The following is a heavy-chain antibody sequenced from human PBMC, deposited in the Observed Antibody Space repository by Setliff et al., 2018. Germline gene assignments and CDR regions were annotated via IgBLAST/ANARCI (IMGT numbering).Heavy chain of an antibody. V-gene: IGHV5-51*01. Sequence: PGESLKISCKGSGYSFTRYWIGWVRQMPGKGLEWMGIIYPGDSDIRYSPSFQGQVTISADKSISTAYLQWSSLKASDTAMYYCARHVLSTRSGGDSAYYYYYMDVWGKGTTVTVSS. CDR1: GYSFTRYW. D-gene: IGHD2-21*02. CDR2: IYPGDSDI. CDR3: ARHVLSTRSGGDSAYYYYYMDV. J-gene: IGHJ6*03.